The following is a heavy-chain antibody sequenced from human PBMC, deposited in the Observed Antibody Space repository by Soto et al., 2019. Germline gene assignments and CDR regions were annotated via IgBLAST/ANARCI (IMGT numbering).Heavy chain of an antibody. V-gene: IGHV3-30*03. J-gene: IGHJ6*03. CDR2: ISYDGSNK. CDR3: ARDDVLCDGGRCYGVPLDV. CDR1: GFTFSSYG. D-gene: IGHD2-15*01. Sequence: PGGSLRLSCAASGFTFSSYGMHWVRQAPGKGLEWVAVISYDGSNKYYADSVKGRFTISRDNSKNTLYLQMNSLRAEDTAAYYCARDDVLCDGGRCYGVPLDVWGKGITVTVSS.